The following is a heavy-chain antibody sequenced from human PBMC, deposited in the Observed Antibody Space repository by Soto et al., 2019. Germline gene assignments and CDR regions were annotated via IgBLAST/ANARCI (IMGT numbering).Heavy chain of an antibody. D-gene: IGHD3-10*01. CDR3: AKSYGSGSLAPNWFDP. CDR2: ISSSRDNT. CDR1: GFTFTNYA. V-gene: IGHV3-23*01. J-gene: IGHJ5*02. Sequence: PGGSLRLSCATSGFTFTNYAMSWVRQAPGKGLEWVSLISSSRDNTYYADSVKGRFTISRDNSKNTLFLQINSLRLEDTAVYYCAKSYGSGSLAPNWFDPWGQGTLVTVSS.